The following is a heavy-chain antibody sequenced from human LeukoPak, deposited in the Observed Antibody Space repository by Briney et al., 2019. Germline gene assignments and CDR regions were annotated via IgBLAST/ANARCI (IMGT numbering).Heavy chain of an antibody. Sequence: PGRSLRLSCAASGFTFSSYAMHWVRQAPGKGLEWVAVISYDGSNKYYADSVKGRFTISRDNSKNTLYLQMNSLRAEDTAVYYCAKDRGNWCSYYFDYWGQGTLVTVSS. V-gene: IGHV3-30-3*01. J-gene: IGHJ4*02. CDR1: GFTFSSYA. D-gene: IGHD1-1*01. CDR3: AKDRGNWCSYYFDY. CDR2: ISYDGSNK.